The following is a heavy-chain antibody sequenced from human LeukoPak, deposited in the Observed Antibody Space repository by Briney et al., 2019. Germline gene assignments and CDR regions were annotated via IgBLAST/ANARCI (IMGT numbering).Heavy chain of an antibody. CDR1: GSTFSSYA. D-gene: IGHD3-22*01. CDR3: ARAITMIVVVFDAFDI. CDR2: ISYDGSNK. Sequence: GRSLILSCAASGSTFSSYAMHWVRQAPGKGLEWVAVISYDGSNKYYADSVKGRFTISRDNSKNTLYLQMNSLRAEDTAVYYCARAITMIVVVFDAFDIWGQGTMVTVSS. V-gene: IGHV3-30-3*01. J-gene: IGHJ3*02.